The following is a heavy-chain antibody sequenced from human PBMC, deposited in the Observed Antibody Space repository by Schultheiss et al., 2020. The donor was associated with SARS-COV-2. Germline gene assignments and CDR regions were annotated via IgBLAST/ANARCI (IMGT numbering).Heavy chain of an antibody. J-gene: IGHJ5*02. CDR1: GYTFTSYG. CDR2: IIPIFGTA. D-gene: IGHD1-1*01. Sequence: GGSLRLSCKASGYTFTSYGINWVRQAPGQGLEWMGGIIPIFGTANYAQKFQGRVTITADESTSTAYMELSSLRSEDTAVYYCARGTLLEYTNWFDPWGQGTLVTVSS. V-gene: IGHV1-69*01. CDR3: ARGTLLEYTNWFDP.